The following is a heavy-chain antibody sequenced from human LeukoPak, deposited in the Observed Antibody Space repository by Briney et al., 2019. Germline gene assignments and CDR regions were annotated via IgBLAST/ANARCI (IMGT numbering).Heavy chain of an antibody. J-gene: IGHJ4*02. D-gene: IGHD3-3*01. CDR2: ISYDGSNK. CDR3: ARDQALDYDFWSGSPLVAY. Sequence: GGSLRLSCAASGFTFSSYAMHWVRQAPGKGLEWVAVISYDGSNKYYADSVKGRFTISRDNSKNTLYLQMNSLRAEDTAVYYCARDQALDYDFWSGSPLVAYWGQGTLVTVSS. V-gene: IGHV3-30-3*01. CDR1: GFTFSSYA.